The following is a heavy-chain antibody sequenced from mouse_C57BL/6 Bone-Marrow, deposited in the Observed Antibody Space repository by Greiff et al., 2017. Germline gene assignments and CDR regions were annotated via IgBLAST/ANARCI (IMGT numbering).Heavy chain of an antibody. CDR3: ARSGPRGRSFDY. D-gene: IGHD3-1*01. CDR2: IYPTSGRT. CDR1: GYTFTSYW. J-gene: IGHJ2*01. V-gene: IGHV1-55*01. Sequence: VQLQQPGAELVKPGASVKMSCKASGYTFTSYWITWVKQRPGQGLEWIGDIYPTSGRTNYNEKFKSKAILTVDTSSTTSYMQLSSLTSEDSAVFYCARSGPRGRSFDYWGQGTTLTVSS.